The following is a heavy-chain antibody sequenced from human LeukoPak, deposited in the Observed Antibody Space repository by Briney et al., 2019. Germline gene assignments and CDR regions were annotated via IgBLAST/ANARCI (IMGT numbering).Heavy chain of an antibody. CDR2: IIPIFGTA. J-gene: IGHJ4*02. D-gene: IGHD3-10*01. CDR3: ATVGMVRGVTPYYFDY. CDR1: GGTFSSYA. V-gene: IGHV1-69*01. Sequence: SVKVSCKASGGTFSSYAISWVRQAPGQGLEWMGGIIPIFGTANYAQKFQGRVTITADESTSTAYMELSGVRSEDTAVYYCATVGMVRGVTPYYFDYWGQGTLVTVSS.